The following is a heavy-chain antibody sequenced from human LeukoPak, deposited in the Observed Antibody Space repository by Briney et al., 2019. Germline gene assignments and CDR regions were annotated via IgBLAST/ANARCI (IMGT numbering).Heavy chain of an antibody. CDR1: GGSFSGYY. J-gene: IGHJ4*02. V-gene: IGHV4-59*01. D-gene: IGHD6-19*01. CDR3: ASGIAVTFDY. Sequence: PSETLSLTCAVYGGSFSGYYWSWIRQPPGKGLEWIGYIYYSGSTNYNPSLKSRVTISVDTSKNQFSLKLSSVTAADTAVYYCASGIAVTFDYWGQGTLVTVSS. CDR2: IYYSGST.